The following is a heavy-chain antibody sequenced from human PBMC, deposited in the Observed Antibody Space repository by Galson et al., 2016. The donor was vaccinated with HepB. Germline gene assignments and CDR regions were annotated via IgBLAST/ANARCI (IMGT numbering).Heavy chain of an antibody. V-gene: IGHV1-2*02. D-gene: IGHD3-10*01. Sequence: SVKVSCKASGYTFTAYYMHWVRQATGQGLEWMGWINPNSGSTNYAQKFQDRVTLTRDTSISTAYMELNGLRYDDTAIYYCVSFGESGGYNYDTDVWGQGTTVTVSS. CDR1: GYTFTAYY. CDR3: VSFGESGGYNYDTDV. J-gene: IGHJ6*02. CDR2: INPNSGST.